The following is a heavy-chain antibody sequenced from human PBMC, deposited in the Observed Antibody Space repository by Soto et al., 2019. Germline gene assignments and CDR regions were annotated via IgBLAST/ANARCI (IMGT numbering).Heavy chain of an antibody. CDR1: GLTFRTYY. J-gene: IGHJ4*02. Sequence: EVELVESGGGLVKPGGSLTLSCAASGLTFRTYYMIWVRQAPGKGLEWVSSISAGSSNIYYAPSVKGRFTISRDNAKNSLYLQINSLRAEDTAVYYCARQYPSSSRHFDHWGQGTLVTVSS. CDR3: ARQYPSSSRHFDH. CDR2: ISAGSSNI. V-gene: IGHV3-21*01. D-gene: IGHD6-6*01.